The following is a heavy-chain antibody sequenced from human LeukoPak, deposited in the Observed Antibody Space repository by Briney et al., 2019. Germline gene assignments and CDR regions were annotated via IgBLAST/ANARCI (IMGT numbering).Heavy chain of an antibody. CDR2: IYPGDSHT. D-gene: IGHD6-6*01. V-gene: IGHV5-51*01. CDR1: GYSFTSYW. J-gene: IGHJ6*02. CDR3: AKQRRSSSAGDTYFYGVDV. Sequence: TGESLKISCKGSGYSFTSYWIGWVRQMPGKGLEWMGIIYPGDSHTRYSPSFQGQITISADKSIRSAYLQWSSLKASGTATYYCAKQRRSSSAGDTYFYGVDVWGQGTTVTVSS.